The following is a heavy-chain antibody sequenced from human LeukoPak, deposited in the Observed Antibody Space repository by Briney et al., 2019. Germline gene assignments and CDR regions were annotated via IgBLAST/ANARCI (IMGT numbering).Heavy chain of an antibody. CDR3: ASPYYYDSSGYCEN. CDR2: IKQDGGEK. CDR1: GITFSKYW. D-gene: IGHD3-22*01. J-gene: IGHJ4*02. Sequence: GGSLRLSCVDSGITFSKYWMSWVRQAPGKGLEWVANIKQDGGEKYYVDSVKGRFTISRDNAKNSLYLQMNSLRVEDTAVYYCASPYYYDSSGYCENWGQGTLVTVSS. V-gene: IGHV3-7*03.